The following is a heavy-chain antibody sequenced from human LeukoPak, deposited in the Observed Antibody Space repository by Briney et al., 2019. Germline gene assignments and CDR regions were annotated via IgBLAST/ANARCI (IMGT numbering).Heavy chain of an antibody. V-gene: IGHV3-15*07. CDR1: GFTFSNAW. D-gene: IGHD3-10*01. Sequence: GGSLRLSCAASGFTFSNAWMNWVRQAPGKGPEWVGRIKSKTDGGTTDYAAPVKGRFTISRDDSKNALYLQMNSLKTEDTAVYYCTTDTLLLWFGIYFDYWGQGTLVTVSS. J-gene: IGHJ4*02. CDR2: IKSKTDGGTT. CDR3: TTDTLLLWFGIYFDY.